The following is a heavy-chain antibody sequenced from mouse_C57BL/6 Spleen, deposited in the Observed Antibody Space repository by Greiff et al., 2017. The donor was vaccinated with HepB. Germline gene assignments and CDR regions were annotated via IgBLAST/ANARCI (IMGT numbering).Heavy chain of an antibody. J-gene: IGHJ4*01. CDR1: GYTFTSYW. CDR2: IDPSDSYT. Sequence: QVQLQQPGAELVMPGASVKLSCKASGYTFTSYWMHWVKQRPGQGLEWIGEIDPSDSYTNYNQKFKGKSTLTVDKSSSTAYMQLSSLTSEDSAVYYCAGRGLDYWGQGTSGTVST. CDR3: AGRGLDY. V-gene: IGHV1-69*01.